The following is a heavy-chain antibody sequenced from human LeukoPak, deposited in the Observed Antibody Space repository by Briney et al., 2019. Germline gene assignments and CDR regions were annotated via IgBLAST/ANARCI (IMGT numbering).Heavy chain of an antibody. CDR3: AKVLSSSWGYFDY. CDR2: ISGSGGST. CDR1: GFTLSSYA. J-gene: IGHJ4*02. V-gene: IGHV3-23*01. D-gene: IGHD6-13*01. Sequence: PGGSLRLSCAASGFTLSSYAMSWVRQAPGKGLEWVSTISGSGGSTYYADSVKGRFTLSRDNSKNTLYLQMNSLRAEDTAVYYCAKVLSSSWGYFDYWGQGTLVTVSS.